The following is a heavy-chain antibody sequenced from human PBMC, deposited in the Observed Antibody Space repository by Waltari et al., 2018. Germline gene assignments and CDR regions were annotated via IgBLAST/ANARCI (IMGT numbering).Heavy chain of an antibody. CDR2: IRSKTYGGAP. CDR1: GFNFGAYA. J-gene: IGHJ4*02. CDR3: TRADGMTDLDY. Sequence: EVQLAESGGGLVQPGRSLRPPCPASGFNFGAYAMTWVRQVPGKGLEWVGFIRSKTYGGAPEYAASVKGRFTISRDDSKSVAYLQMNSLRTEDTALYYCTRADGMTDLDYWGQGALVTVSS. V-gene: IGHV3-49*04.